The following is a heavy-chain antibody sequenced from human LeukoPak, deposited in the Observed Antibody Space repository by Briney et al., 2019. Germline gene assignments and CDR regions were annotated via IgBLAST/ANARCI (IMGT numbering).Heavy chain of an antibody. CDR2: IYYSGST. D-gene: IGHD4-17*01. CDR1: GGSISSGGYY. V-gene: IGHV4-31*03. Sequence: SETLSLTCTVSGGSISSGGYYWSWIRQHPGKGLEWIGYIYYSGSTYYNPSLKSRVTISVDTSKNQFSLKLSSVTAADTAVYYCARGPKMTTVTNFPPYFDYWGQGTLVTVSS. CDR3: ARGPKMTTVTNFPPYFDY. J-gene: IGHJ4*02.